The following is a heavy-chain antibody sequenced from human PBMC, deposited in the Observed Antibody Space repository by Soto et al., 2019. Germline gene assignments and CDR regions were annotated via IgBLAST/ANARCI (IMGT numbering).Heavy chain of an antibody. J-gene: IGHJ4*02. CDR3: ARDSTLAT. CDR2: IYHSGST. V-gene: IGHV4-4*02. CDR1: GGTISSSQW. D-gene: IGHD1-1*01. Sequence: QVHLQESGPGLVKPSGTLSLTCTVSGGTISSSQWWSWVRQPPGKGLEWIGEIYHSGSTNYNPSLKSRVTISVDKFENQFSLQLSSVTAADTAVYYCARDSTLATWGQGTLVTVSS.